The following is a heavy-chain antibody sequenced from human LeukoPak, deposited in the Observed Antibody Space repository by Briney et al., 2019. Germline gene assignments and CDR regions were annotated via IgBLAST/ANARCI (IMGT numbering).Heavy chain of an antibody. CDR2: ISGSGGST. CDR3: VRERVGAVYFDC. D-gene: IGHD1-26*01. CDR1: GFTFSDYA. V-gene: IGHV3-23*01. Sequence: GESLRLSCAASGFTFSDYAMSWVRQAPGKGLEWVSVISGSGGSTYYADSVKGRFTISRDNSKNTLYLQMNSLRAEDTAVYYCVRERVGAVYFDCWGQGTLVTVSS. J-gene: IGHJ4*02.